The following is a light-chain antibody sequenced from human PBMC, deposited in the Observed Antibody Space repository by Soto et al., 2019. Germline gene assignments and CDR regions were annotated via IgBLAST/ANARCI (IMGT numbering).Light chain of an antibody. CDR1: KTILYSSNDKNY. J-gene: IGKJ4*01. Sequence: DIVMTQSPGSMAVSLGERATINCKSSKTILYSSNDKNYLTWYQQKPGRPPKPLIYWASTRDSGVPARFSGSGSGTDFTLTISSLQAEDVAVYYCQQYCSTPVTFGGGTKVEIK. CDR2: WAS. CDR3: QQYCSTPVT. V-gene: IGKV4-1*01.